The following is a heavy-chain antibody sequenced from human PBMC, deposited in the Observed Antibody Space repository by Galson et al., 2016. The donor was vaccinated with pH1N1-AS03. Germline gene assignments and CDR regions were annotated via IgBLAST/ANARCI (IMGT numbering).Heavy chain of an antibody. J-gene: IGHJ4*02. D-gene: IGHD6-19*01. CDR2: ISSTGNT. V-gene: IGHV4-61*09. CDR1: DGSISSNVYY. Sequence: LSLTCTVSDGSISSNVYYWSWIRQAAGKGLEWIGYISSTGNTIYKSSLTSRVAISIDTSKSQFSLNLASVTAADTAVYYCARVVVEWLVNQEVHGFDSWGQGTLVTVSS. CDR3: ARVVVEWLVNQEVHGFDS.